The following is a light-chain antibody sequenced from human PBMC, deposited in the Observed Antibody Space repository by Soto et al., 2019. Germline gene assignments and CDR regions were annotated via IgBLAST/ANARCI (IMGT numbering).Light chain of an antibody. J-gene: IGLJ2*01. CDR1: SSDVGAYNY. CDR3: SSYVNYNTFVI. V-gene: IGLV2-14*01. Sequence: QSALTQPASVSGSPGQSITISCTGTSSDVGAYNYVSWYQQYPGKAPKVMIFEVSHRPSGVSNRFSGSKSGNTASLTISGLQAEDEADYYCSSYVNYNTFVIFGGGTQLTVL. CDR2: EVS.